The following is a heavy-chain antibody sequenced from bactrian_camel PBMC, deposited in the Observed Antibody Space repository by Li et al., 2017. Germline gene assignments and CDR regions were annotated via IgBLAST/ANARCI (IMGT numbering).Heavy chain of an antibody. CDR2: ITTDGSAT. V-gene: IGHV3S6*01. Sequence: HVQLVESGGGLVQPGGSLRLSCSAGGSTSMYWWMGWVRQTPGKGLEWVSSITTDGSATYYADSVKGRFTVSRDNTKNMLYLQMNSLKSEDTALYYCAKGSEQAGYDRDEYKYWGQGTQVTVS. J-gene: IGHJ4*01. CDR1: GSTSMYWW. CDR3: AKGSEQAGYDRDEYKY. D-gene: IGHD3*01.